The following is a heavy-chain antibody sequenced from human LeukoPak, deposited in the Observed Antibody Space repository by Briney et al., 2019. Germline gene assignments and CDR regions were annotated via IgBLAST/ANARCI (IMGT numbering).Heavy chain of an antibody. CDR2: VSGSGGST. CDR3: AKARIVGATVYYFDY. D-gene: IGHD1-26*01. Sequence: GGSLRLSCAASGFTFSSYAMSWVRQAPGKGLEWVSAVSGSGGSTYYADSVKGRFTISRDNSKNTLYLQMNSLRAEDTAVYYCAKARIVGATVYYFDYWGQGTLVTVSS. J-gene: IGHJ4*02. V-gene: IGHV3-23*01. CDR1: GFTFSSYA.